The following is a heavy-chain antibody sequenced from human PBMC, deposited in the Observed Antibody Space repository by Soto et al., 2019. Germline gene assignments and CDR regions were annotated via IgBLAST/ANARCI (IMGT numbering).Heavy chain of an antibody. J-gene: IGHJ3*02. CDR2: VYHSGST. CDR3: ASDHEIEYSYGSRASFDI. D-gene: IGHD3-10*01. CDR1: GGSIASSHW. Sequence: QVQLQESGPGLVKPSGTLSLTCAVSGGSIASSHWWRWVRQSPGKGLEWIGEVYHSGSTNYNPSLKSRVTISVDKSKNQFSLTLKYVTAADTALYDCASDHEIEYSYGSRASFDIWGQGKVVTVSS. V-gene: IGHV4-4*02.